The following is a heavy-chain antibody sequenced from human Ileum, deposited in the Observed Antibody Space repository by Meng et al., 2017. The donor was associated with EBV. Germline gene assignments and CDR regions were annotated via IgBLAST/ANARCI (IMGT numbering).Heavy chain of an antibody. CDR3: ARDPSNSAGRRTYFDY. J-gene: IGHJ4*02. D-gene: IGHD3-10*01. CDR2: ISTYNGDT. CDR1: GYIFSIHA. Sequence: QVPLVQSGAEVEKPVASVKVSCKTSGYIFSIHAISWLRQAPGQELEWMGWISTYNGDTNYEQKLQDRVTITTDTSTSTAYMELRSLRSDDTAMYYCARDPSNSAGRRTYFDYWGQGTLVTVSS. V-gene: IGHV1-18*01.